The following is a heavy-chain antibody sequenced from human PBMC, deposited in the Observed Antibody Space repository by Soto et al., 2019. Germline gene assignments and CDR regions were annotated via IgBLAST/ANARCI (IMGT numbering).Heavy chain of an antibody. CDR3: ARVSANAFNI. J-gene: IGHJ3*02. Sequence: LGESLKISCKGSGYSFSTHCISWIRQMPGKGLEWMGRIDPSDSYINYSPSFQGHVTISVDKSSSTAYLQWSSLKASDTAMYYCARVSANAFNIWGRGTMVTVSS. V-gene: IGHV5-10-1*01. CDR1: GYSFSTHC. CDR2: IDPSDSYI.